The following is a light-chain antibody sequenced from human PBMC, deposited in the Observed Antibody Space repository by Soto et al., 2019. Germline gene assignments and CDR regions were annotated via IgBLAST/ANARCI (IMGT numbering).Light chain of an antibody. Sequence: DIHLTQSPSSLSASVGDRVTISCRASQNIDKFLNWYQQRPGRAPSLLISAASTLQSGVPSRFSGSGSWTDFTLTITSLQVEDFATYFCPHSYNFPPPFGQGTQLDIK. J-gene: IGKJ2*01. CDR3: PHSYNFPPP. V-gene: IGKV1-39*01. CDR2: AAS. CDR1: QNIDKF.